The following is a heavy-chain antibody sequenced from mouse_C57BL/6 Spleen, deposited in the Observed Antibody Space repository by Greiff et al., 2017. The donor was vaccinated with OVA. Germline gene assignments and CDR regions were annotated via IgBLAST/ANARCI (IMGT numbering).Heavy chain of an antibody. D-gene: IGHD1-1*01. CDR1: GYTFTGYW. V-gene: IGHV1-9*01. CDR3: ARRYYGSSDRFAY. J-gene: IGHJ3*01. CDR2: ILPGSGST. Sequence: VQLQQSGAELMKPGASVKLSCKATGYTFTGYWIEWVKQRPGHGLEWIGEILPGSGSTNYNEKFKGKATFTADTSSNTAYMQLSSLTTEDSAIYYCARRYYGSSDRFAYWGQGTLVTVSA.